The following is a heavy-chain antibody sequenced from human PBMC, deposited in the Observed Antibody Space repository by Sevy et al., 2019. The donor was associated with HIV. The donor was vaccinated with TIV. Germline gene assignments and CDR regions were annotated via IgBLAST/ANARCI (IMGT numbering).Heavy chain of an antibody. CDR3: ARDRRKYCSSTSCFLVFGY. CDR1: GYTFTSYG. D-gene: IGHD2-2*01. V-gene: IGHV1-18*01. Sequence: ASVKVSCKASGYTFTSYGISWVRQAPGQGLEWMGWISAYNGNTNYAQKLQGRVTMTTDTSTGKAYMELRSLRSDDTAVYYCARDRRKYCSSTSCFLVFGYWGQGTLVTVSS. J-gene: IGHJ4*02. CDR2: ISAYNGNT.